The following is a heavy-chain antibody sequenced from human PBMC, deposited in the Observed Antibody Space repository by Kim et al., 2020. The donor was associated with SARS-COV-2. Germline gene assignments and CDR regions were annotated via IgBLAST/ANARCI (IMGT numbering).Heavy chain of an antibody. CDR3: ARELGDSWYAYYYYGMDV. Sequence: SETLSLTCTVSGGSISSGSYYWSWIRQPAGKGLEWIGRIYTSGSTNYNPSLKSRVTISVDTSKNQFSLKLSSVTAADTAVYYCARELGDSWYAYYYYGMDVWGQGTTVTVSS. CDR2: IYTSGST. J-gene: IGHJ6*02. D-gene: IGHD6-13*01. CDR1: GGSISSGSYY. V-gene: IGHV4-61*02.